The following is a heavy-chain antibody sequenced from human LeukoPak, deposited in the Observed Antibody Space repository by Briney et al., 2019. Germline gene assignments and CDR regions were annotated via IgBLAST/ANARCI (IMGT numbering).Heavy chain of an antibody. CDR2: ISSSSSYI. V-gene: IGHV3-21*04. CDR1: GFTFSSYS. CDR3: AKDYYYDSSGYGY. J-gene: IGHJ4*02. D-gene: IGHD3-22*01. Sequence: GGSLRLSCAASGFTFSSYSMNWVRQAPGKGLEWVSSISSSSSYIYYADSVKGRFTISRDNSKNTLYLQMNSLRAEDTAVYYCAKDYYYDSSGYGYWGQGTLVTVSS.